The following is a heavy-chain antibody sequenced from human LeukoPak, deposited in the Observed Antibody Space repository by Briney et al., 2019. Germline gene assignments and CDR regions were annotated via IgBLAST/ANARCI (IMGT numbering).Heavy chain of an antibody. CDR1: GGSVSTYY. CDR3: ASRTTGTTKWFDP. J-gene: IGHJ5*02. Sequence: SETLSLTCTVSGGSVSTYYWSWIRQPPGKELEWIGYVSHSGNTNCNPSLKSRVTISVDTSKNQFSLKLSSVTAADTAVYYCASRTTGTTKWFDPWGQGTLVTVSS. D-gene: IGHD1-1*01. CDR2: VSHSGNT. V-gene: IGHV4-59*02.